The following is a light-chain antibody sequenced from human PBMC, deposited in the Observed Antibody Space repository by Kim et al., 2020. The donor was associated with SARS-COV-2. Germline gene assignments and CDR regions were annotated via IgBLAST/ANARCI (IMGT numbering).Light chain of an antibody. CDR2: AAS. CDR1: QSISSY. J-gene: IGKJ5*01. Sequence: DIQMTQSPSSLSASVGDRLTITCRTSQSISSYLNWYQQKPGKAPKVLIYAASSLQSGVPSRFSGSGSGTDFTLTISSLHPEDFATYYCQQSYSIPITFGQGTRLAIK. CDR3: QQSYSIPIT. V-gene: IGKV1-39*01.